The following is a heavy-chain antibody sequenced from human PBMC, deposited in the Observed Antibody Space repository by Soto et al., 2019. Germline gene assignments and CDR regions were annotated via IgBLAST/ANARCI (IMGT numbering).Heavy chain of an antibody. J-gene: IGHJ6*02. V-gene: IGHV4-59*01. CDR3: ARAVDYYYGMDV. CDR2: IYYSGST. CDR1: CGSISSYY. D-gene: IGHD6-19*01. Sequence: PSETLSLTCTVSCGSISSYYWSWIRQPPGKGLEWIGYIYYSGSTNYNPSLKSRVTISVDTSKNQFSLKLSSVTAADTAVYYCARAVDYYYGMDVWGQGTTVTVSS.